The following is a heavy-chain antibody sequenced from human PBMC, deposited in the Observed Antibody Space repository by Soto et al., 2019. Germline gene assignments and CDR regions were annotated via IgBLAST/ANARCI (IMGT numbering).Heavy chain of an antibody. CDR3: ARAPDYDILTGYSTAFDY. CDR1: GGTFSSYA. Sequence: SVKVSCKASGGTFSSYAISWVRQAPGQGLEWMGGIIPIFGTANYAQKFQGRVTITADKSTSTAYMELSSLRSEDTAVYYCARAPDYDILTGYSTAFDYWGQGTLVTVSS. D-gene: IGHD3-9*01. V-gene: IGHV1-69*06. CDR2: IIPIFGTA. J-gene: IGHJ4*02.